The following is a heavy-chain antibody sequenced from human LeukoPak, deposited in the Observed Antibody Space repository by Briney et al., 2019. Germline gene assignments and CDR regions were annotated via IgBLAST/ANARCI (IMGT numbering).Heavy chain of an antibody. D-gene: IGHD3-10*01. CDR1: GFTFSTYA. CDR3: PKDTGAHDFFDY. Sequence: PGGSLRLSCAASGFTFSTYAMSWVRQAPGKGLQWVSAITAGGGFTYYADSVKGRFTISRDNSKNTLYLQMNSLRAEDTAIYYCPKDTGAHDFFDYWGQGTLVTVSS. J-gene: IGHJ4*02. CDR2: ITAGGGFT. V-gene: IGHV3-23*01.